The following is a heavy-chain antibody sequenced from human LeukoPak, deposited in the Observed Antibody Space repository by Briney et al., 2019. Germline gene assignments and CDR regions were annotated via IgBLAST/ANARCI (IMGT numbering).Heavy chain of an antibody. CDR3: ASGVGYNSGVDY. J-gene: IGHJ4*02. V-gene: IGHV1-69*13. CDR1: GGTLSSYA. Sequence: ASVKVSCKAAGGTLSSYAISWVRQAPGQGLEWMGGIIPIFGTANYAQKFQGRVTITAAESTSTAYMELSSLRSEDTAVYYCASGVGYNSGVDYWGQGTLVAVSS. D-gene: IGHD5-24*01. CDR2: IIPIFGTA.